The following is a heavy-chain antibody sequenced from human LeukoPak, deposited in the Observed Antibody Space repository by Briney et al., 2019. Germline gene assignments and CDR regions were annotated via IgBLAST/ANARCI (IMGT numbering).Heavy chain of an antibody. J-gene: IGHJ4*02. CDR1: GFIFSNYW. V-gene: IGHV3-7*02. D-gene: IGHD6-25*01. Sequence: GGSLRLSCAASGFIFSNYWMAWVRQAPGKGLEWVAMIHPDGSGKSYVDSVRGRFTISRDNAKNSLFLQMNSLRVEDTAVYYCASQASARFGYWGQGTLVTVSS. CDR2: IHPDGSGK. CDR3: ASQASARFGY.